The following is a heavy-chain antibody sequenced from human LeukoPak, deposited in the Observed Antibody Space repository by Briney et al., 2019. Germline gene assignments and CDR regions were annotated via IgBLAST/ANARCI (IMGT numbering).Heavy chain of an antibody. J-gene: IGHJ4*02. CDR2: IWHDGSHK. D-gene: IGHD3-10*01. V-gene: IGHV3-33*01. CDR1: GFSFNTYA. CDR3: AREIVGSGSYPDF. Sequence: GGSLTLSCAASGFSFNTYAMHWVRQAPGQGLEWVALIWHDGSHKFYSNSVRGQFTISRDNSKNTVYLQMNNLRPEDTAVYYCAREIVGSGSYPDFWGQGTLVTVSS.